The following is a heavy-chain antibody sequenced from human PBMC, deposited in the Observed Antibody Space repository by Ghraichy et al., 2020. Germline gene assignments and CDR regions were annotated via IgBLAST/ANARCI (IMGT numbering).Heavy chain of an antibody. V-gene: IGHV3-30*18. J-gene: IGHJ4*02. D-gene: IGHD3-10*01. Sequence: GGSLRLSCAASGFTFSNHGMHWVRQAPGKGLEWVAVVSSHGGTVYYKDSVKGRFTVSRDNSKNMLYLQMNSLRAEDTAVYYCAKEGDSGTKYLFDYWGQGTMVSVSS. CDR2: VSSHGGTV. CDR3: AKEGDSGTKYLFDY. CDR1: GFTFSNHG.